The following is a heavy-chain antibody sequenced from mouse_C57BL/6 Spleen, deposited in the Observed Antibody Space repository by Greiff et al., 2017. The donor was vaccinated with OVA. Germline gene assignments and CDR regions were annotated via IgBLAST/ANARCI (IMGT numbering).Heavy chain of an antibody. CDR2: IHPKSGRT. J-gene: IGHJ1*01. V-gene: IGHV1-64*01. D-gene: IGHD1-1*01. Sequence: VQLQQPGAELVKPGASVKLSCKASGYTFTSYWMHWVKQRPGQGLEWIGMIHPKSGRTNYNEKFKSKATLTVDKSSSTAYMQLSSLTSEDCAVYYGERPAYYCDFDWYFDDWGQGTTVTVSS. CDR1: GYTFTSYW. CDR3: ERPAYYCDFDWYFDD.